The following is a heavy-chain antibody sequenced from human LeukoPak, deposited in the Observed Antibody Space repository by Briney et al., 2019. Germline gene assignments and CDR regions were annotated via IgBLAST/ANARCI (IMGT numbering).Heavy chain of an antibody. V-gene: IGHV3-23*01. CDR2: ISGSGGST. Sequence: GGSLRLSCAASGFTFSSYAMSWVRQAPGKGLEWVSAISGSGGSTYYADSVKGRFTISRDNSKNTLYLQMNSLRAEDRVVYYCAKDFSDTAMVAPDYWGQGTLVSVSS. J-gene: IGHJ4*02. CDR1: GFTFSSYA. D-gene: IGHD5-18*01. CDR3: AKDFSDTAMVAPDY.